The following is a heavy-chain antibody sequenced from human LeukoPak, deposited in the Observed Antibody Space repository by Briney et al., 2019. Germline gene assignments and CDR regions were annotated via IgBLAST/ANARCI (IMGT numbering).Heavy chain of an antibody. Sequence: GASVKVSCKASGYIFANYVVHWVRQAPGQRPEWMGWIKAGNGDTKYSPIFQDRLAITRDTSASTVYMELSSLTSEDTALYYCASDDCTDTCYPGGYWGQGTLVTVSS. CDR2: IKAGNGDT. J-gene: IGHJ4*02. D-gene: IGHD2-8*02. CDR1: GYIFANYV. CDR3: ASDDCTDTCYPGGY. V-gene: IGHV1-3*01.